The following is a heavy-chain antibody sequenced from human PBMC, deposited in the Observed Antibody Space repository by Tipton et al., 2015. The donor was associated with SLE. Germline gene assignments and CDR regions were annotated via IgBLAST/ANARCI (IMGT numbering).Heavy chain of an antibody. CDR3: ARVPRTFYYDYSGHFDY. CDR1: NGSISSHL. Sequence: TLSLTCTVSNGSISSHLWSWIRQSPGKGLEWIGYVYYNGGTKYNPSLKSRVTISVDTSKNHFSLKLSSVTAADTAVYYCARVPRTFYYDYSGHFDYWGPGTLVTVSS. CDR2: VYYNGGT. V-gene: IGHV4-59*11. D-gene: IGHD3-22*01. J-gene: IGHJ4*02.